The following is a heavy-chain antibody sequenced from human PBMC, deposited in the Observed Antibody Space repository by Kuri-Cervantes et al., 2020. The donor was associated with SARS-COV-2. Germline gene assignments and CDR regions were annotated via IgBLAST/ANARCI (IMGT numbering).Heavy chain of an antibody. CDR2: INHGGGT. CDR3: ARGVRFLDPKYYYFYYYMDV. V-gene: IGHV4-34*01. J-gene: IGHJ6*03. D-gene: IGHD3-3*01. Sequence: GSLRLSCTVSDGSISNYYWSWIRQPPGKGLEWIGEINHGGGTNYNPSLMSRVTISVDTSKNQFSLKLRSVTAADTAVYYCARGVRFLDPKYYYFYYYMDVWGKGTTVTVSS. CDR1: DGSISNYY.